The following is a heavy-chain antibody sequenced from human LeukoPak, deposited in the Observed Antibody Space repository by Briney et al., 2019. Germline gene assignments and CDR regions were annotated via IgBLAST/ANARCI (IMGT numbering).Heavy chain of an antibody. D-gene: IGHD5-24*01. CDR2: IYSGGST. Sequence: PGGSLRLSCAASGFTVSSNYMSWVRQAPGKGLEWVSVIYSGGSTYYADSVKGRFTISRDNSKNTLYLQMNSLRAEDTAVYYCARGGRDGYNYGEYFQHWAQGTLVTVSS. CDR1: GFTVSSNY. V-gene: IGHV3-53*01. J-gene: IGHJ1*01. CDR3: ARGGRDGYNYGEYFQH.